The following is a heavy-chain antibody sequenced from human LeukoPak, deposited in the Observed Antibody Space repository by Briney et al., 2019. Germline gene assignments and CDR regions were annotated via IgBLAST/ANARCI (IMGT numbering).Heavy chain of an antibody. J-gene: IGHJ4*02. CDR2: IYSGGST. CDR1: GFPFSRHA. V-gene: IGHV3-53*01. Sequence: GGSLRLSCAASGFPFSRHAMGWVRQAPGKGLEWVSVIYSGGSTYYADSVKGRFTISRDNSKNTLYLQMNSLRAEDTAVYYCARDSQFAYFDYWGQGALVTVSS. D-gene: IGHD5-24*01. CDR3: ARDSQFAYFDY.